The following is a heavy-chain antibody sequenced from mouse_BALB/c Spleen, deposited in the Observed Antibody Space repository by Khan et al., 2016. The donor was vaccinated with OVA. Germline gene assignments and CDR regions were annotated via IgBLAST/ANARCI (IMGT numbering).Heavy chain of an antibody. Sequence: EVQGVESGGGLMQPKGSLKLSCAASGFTFNTFAMDWVRQAPGQGLEWVARIRSKSYNYATYYADSVKDRLTISRDDSQSMLYLQMNNLKTEDTAMYYCVRTCYDGYYEGFAYWGQGTLVTVSA. D-gene: IGHD2-3*01. CDR2: IRSKSYNYAT. V-gene: IGHV10-1*02. CDR3: VRTCYDGYYEGFAY. J-gene: IGHJ3*01. CDR1: GFTFNTFA.